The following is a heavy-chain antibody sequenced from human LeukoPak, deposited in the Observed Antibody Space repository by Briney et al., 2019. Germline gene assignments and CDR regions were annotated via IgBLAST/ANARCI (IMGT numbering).Heavy chain of an antibody. V-gene: IGHV4-4*07. CDR2: IYTSGST. CDR1: GDSISSDY. J-gene: IGHJ4*02. CDR3: AREYLLGYSDIFDY. Sequence: SETLSLTCAVSGDSISSDYWSWVRQSAGKGLEWIGRIYTSGSTNYNPSLKSRVTMSVDTSKNQFSLKLSSVTAADTAVYYCAREYLLGYSDIFDYWGQGALVTVSS. D-gene: IGHD5-18*01.